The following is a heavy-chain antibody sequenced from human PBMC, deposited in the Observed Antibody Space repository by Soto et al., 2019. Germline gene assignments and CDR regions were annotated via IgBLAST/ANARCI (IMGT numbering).Heavy chain of an antibody. CDR2: ISYDGSNK. V-gene: IGHV3-30*18. D-gene: IGHD2-2*01. CDR1: GFTFSSYG. Sequence: QVQLVESGGGVVQPGRSLRLSCAASGFTFSSYGMHWVRQAPGKGLEWVAVISYDGSNKYYADSVKGRFTISRDNSKNMLYLQMNSLRAEDTAVYYCAKDRKDIVLVPAALTFYGMDVWGQGTTVTVSS. J-gene: IGHJ6*02. CDR3: AKDRKDIVLVPAALTFYGMDV.